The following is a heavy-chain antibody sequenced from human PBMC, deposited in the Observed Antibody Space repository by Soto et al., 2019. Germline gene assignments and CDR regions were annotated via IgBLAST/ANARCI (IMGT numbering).Heavy chain of an antibody. CDR3: ARGMYGSGSYYIGDAFDM. J-gene: IGHJ3*02. Sequence: EVQLVESGGGLVQPGGSLRLSCAASGFTFSSYSMNWVRQAPGKGLEWVSYISSSSSTRYYADSVKGRFTISRDNAKNSLYLQMNSLRDEDTAVYYCARGMYGSGSYYIGDAFDMWGQGTMVTVSS. V-gene: IGHV3-48*02. CDR1: GFTFSSYS. CDR2: ISSSSSTR. D-gene: IGHD3-10*01.